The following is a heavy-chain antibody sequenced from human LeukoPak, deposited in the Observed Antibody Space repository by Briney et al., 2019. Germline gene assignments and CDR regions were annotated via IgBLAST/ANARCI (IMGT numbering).Heavy chain of an antibody. Sequence: PSETLSLTCTVSGGSISSHYWSWIRQPAGKGLEWIGRIYTSGSTNYNPSLKSRVTMSVDTSKNQFSLKLSSVTAADTAVYYCARDGYYYDSSGYYSLDYWGQGTLVTVSS. J-gene: IGHJ4*02. CDR2: IYTSGST. D-gene: IGHD3-22*01. V-gene: IGHV4-4*07. CDR3: ARDGYYYDSSGYYSLDY. CDR1: GGSISSHY.